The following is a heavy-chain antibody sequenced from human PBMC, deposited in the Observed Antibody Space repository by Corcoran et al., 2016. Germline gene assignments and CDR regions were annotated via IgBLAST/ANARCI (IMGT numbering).Heavy chain of an antibody. J-gene: IGHJ5*02. CDR2: IKTDGSAK. CDR1: GFTFSNYW. Sequence: EVQVVESGGGLAQPGGSLSLSCAASGFTFSNYWMMWVRQAPGRGLVWVANIKTDGSAKNYVDSVKGRFTISRDNGKNTVLLQMNSLRVEDTAVDYCERGDERDAGGDPWGQGTLVTVSS. V-gene: IGHV3-7*03. CDR3: ERGDERDAGGDP.